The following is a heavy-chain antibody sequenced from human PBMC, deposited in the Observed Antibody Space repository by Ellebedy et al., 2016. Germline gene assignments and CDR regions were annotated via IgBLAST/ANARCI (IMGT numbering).Heavy chain of an antibody. V-gene: IGHV5-51*01. CDR1: GYSFTSYW. CDR3: ARERIAVAGTGEDAFDI. Sequence: GESLKISXKGSGYSFTSYWIGWVRQMPGKGLEWMGIIYPGDSDTRYSPSFQGQVTISADKSISTAYLQWSSLKASDTAMYYCARERIAVAGTGEDAFDIWGQGTMVTVSS. CDR2: IYPGDSDT. J-gene: IGHJ3*02. D-gene: IGHD6-19*01.